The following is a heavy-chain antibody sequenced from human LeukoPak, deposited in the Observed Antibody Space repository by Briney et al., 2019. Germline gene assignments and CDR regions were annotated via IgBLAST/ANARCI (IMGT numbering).Heavy chain of an antibody. CDR3: ARRRGYSYGHYYYYYYMDV. CDR1: GFTFSDYY. J-gene: IGHJ6*03. D-gene: IGHD5-18*01. Sequence: GGSLRLSCAASGFTFSDYYMGWIRQAPGKGLEWVSYISSSGSTIYYADSVKGRFTISRDNAKNSLYLQMNSLRAEDTAVYYCARRRGYSYGHYYYYYYMDVWGKGTTVTVSS. V-gene: IGHV3-11*04. CDR2: ISSSGSTI.